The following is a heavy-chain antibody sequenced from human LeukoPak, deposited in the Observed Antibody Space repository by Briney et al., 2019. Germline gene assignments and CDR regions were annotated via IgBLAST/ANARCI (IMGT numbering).Heavy chain of an antibody. V-gene: IGHV1-69*13. CDR3: ASAFYYDFWSGYRDY. CDR1: GGTFSSYA. Sequence: ASVKVSCTASGGTFSSYAISWVRQAPGQGLEWMGGIIPIFGTANYAQKFQGRVTITADESTSTAYMELSSLRSEDTAVYYCASAFYYDFWSGYRDYWGQGTLVTVSS. J-gene: IGHJ4*02. CDR2: IIPIFGTA. D-gene: IGHD3-3*01.